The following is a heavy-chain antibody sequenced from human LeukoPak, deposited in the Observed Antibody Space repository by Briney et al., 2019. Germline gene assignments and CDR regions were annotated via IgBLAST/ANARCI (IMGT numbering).Heavy chain of an antibody. V-gene: IGHV3-30*04. Sequence: GGSLRLSCAASGFTFSSYAMHWVRQAPGKGLEWVAVISYDGSNKYYADSVKGRFTISRDNSKNTLYLQMNSLRAEDTAVYYCARDNYCSGGSCSLSPRGHGNYFDYWGQGTLVTVSS. J-gene: IGHJ4*02. CDR1: GFTFSSYA. D-gene: IGHD2-15*01. CDR2: ISYDGSNK. CDR3: ARDNYCSGGSCSLSPRGHGNYFDY.